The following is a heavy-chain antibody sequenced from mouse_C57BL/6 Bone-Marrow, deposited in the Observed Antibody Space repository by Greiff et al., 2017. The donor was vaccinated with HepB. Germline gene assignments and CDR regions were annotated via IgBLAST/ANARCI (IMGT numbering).Heavy chain of an antibody. D-gene: IGHD2-3*01. V-gene: IGHV1-55*01. J-gene: IGHJ2*01. CDR3: AHTLLYDGYYWGDY. Sequence: QVQLQQPGAELVKPGASVKMSCKASGYTFTSYWITWVKQRPGQGLEWIGDIYPGSGSTNYNEKFKSKATLTVDTSSSTAYMQLSSLTSEDSAVYYCAHTLLYDGYYWGDYWGQGTTLTVSS. CDR2: IYPGSGST. CDR1: GYTFTSYW.